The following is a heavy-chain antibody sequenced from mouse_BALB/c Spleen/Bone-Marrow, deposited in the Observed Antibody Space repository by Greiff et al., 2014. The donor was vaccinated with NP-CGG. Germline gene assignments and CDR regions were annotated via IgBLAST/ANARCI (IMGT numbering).Heavy chain of an antibody. D-gene: IGHD1-2*01. CDR1: GFSLTSYG. J-gene: IGHJ4*01. V-gene: IGHV2-9*02. CDR3: ARIPTATGAMDY. CDR2: IWADGST. Sequence: VQLVESGPGLVAPSQSLSITCTVSGFSLTSYGVHWVRQPPGKGLEWLGVIWADGSTNYNSALMSRLSIRKDNSKSQVFLKMNSLQTDDTAMYYCARIPTATGAMDYWGQGTSVTVSS.